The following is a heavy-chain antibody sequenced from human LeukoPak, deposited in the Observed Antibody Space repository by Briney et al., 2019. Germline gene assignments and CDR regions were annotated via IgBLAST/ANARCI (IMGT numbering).Heavy chain of an antibody. J-gene: IGHJ4*02. V-gene: IGHV3-21*01. CDR3: ARAGGSTVSHSDY. Sequence: GGSLRLSCAASGFTFSSYSMNWVRQAPGKGLEWVSSISSSSSYIYYADSVKGRFTISRDNAKNSLYLQMNSLRAEDTAVYYCARAGGSTVSHSDYWGQGTLVTVSS. CDR1: GFTFSSYS. CDR2: ISSSSSYI. D-gene: IGHD4-17*01.